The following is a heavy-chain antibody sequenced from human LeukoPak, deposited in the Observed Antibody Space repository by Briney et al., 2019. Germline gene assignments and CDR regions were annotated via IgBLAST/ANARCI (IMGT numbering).Heavy chain of an antibody. J-gene: IGHJ5*02. CDR3: ARDAIAAAGRGWFDP. V-gene: IGHV3-21*01. CDR1: GFTFSSYS. Sequence: PGGSLRLSCAASGFTFSSYSMNWVRQVPGKGLEWVSSISSSSSYIYYADSVKGRFTISRDNAKNSLYLQMNSLRAEDTAVYYCARDAIAAAGRGWFDPWGQGTLVTVSS. D-gene: IGHD6-13*01. CDR2: ISSSSSYI.